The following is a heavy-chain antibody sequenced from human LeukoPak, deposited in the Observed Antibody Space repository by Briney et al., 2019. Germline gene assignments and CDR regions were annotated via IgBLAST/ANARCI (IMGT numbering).Heavy chain of an antibody. CDR1: GGSISSYY. Sequence: PSETLSLTCTVSGGSISSYYWSWIRQPPGKGLEWIGYIHYSGSTNYNPSLKSRVTISVDTSKNQFSLTLSSVTAADTAVYCARTITVAGKYYFDYWGQGTLVTVSS. V-gene: IGHV4-59*08. CDR2: IHYSGST. D-gene: IGHD6-19*01. CDR3: ARTITVAGKYYFDY. J-gene: IGHJ4*02.